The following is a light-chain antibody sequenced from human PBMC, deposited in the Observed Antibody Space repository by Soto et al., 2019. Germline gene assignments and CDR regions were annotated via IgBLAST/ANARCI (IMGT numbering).Light chain of an antibody. J-gene: IGLJ1*01. CDR1: SSDVGGYNL. CDR2: GAT. Sequence: QSVLTQPASVSASPGQSITISCTGRSSDVGGYNLVSWYQQHPGKAPQLMIFGATYRPSGVSNRFSASKSGNTASLTISGLQAEDEADYYCCSYAGSNTYVFVTGTKLTV. V-gene: IGLV2-23*01. CDR3: CSYAGSNTYV.